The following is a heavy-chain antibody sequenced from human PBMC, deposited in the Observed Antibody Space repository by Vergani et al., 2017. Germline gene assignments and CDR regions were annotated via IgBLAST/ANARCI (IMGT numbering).Heavy chain of an antibody. Sequence: EVQLVESGGGLVKPGGSLRLSCAASGFTFSNAWMSWVRQAPGKGLEWVGRIKSKTDGGTTDYAAPVKGRFTISRDDSKNTLYLQMNSLKTEDTAVYYCAKGACSSTSCSCDYWGQGTLVTVSS. CDR2: IKSKTDGGTT. V-gene: IGHV3-15*01. CDR1: GFTFSNAW. CDR3: AKGACSSTSCSCDY. J-gene: IGHJ4*02. D-gene: IGHD2-2*01.